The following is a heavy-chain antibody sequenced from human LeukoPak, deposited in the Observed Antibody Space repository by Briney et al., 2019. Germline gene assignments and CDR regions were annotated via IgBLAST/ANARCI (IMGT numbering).Heavy chain of an antibody. CDR2: IYYSGST. CDR3: ARERIVVAGTEMHWFDP. Sequence: SETLSLTCTVSGGSISSYYWSWIRQPPEKGLEWIGYIYYSGSTNYNPSLKSRVTISVDTSKNQFSLKLSSVTAADTAVYYCARERIVVAGTEMHWFDPWGQGTLVTVSS. V-gene: IGHV4-59*01. CDR1: GGSISSYY. D-gene: IGHD6-19*01. J-gene: IGHJ5*02.